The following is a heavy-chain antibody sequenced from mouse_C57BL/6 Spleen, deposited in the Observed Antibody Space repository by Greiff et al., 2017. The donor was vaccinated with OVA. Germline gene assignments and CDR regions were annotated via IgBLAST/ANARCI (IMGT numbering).Heavy chain of an antibody. V-gene: IGHV1-82*01. D-gene: IGHD1-1*01. CDR1: GYAFSSSW. CDR3: ARSDYYGSSYVGARDY. J-gene: IGHJ4*01. Sequence: QVQLQQSGPELVKPGASVKISCKASGYAFSSSWMNWVKQRPGKGLEWIGRIYPGDGDTNYNGKFKGKAPLTADKSSSTAYMQLSSLTSEDSAVYFGARSDYYGSSYVGARDYWGQGTSVTVSS. CDR2: IYPGDGDT.